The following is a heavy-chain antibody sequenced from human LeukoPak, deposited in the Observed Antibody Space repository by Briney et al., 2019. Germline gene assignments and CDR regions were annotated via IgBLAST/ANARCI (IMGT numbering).Heavy chain of an antibody. D-gene: IGHD3-16*01. V-gene: IGHV4-39*01. CDR1: GGSIRNSGYH. Sequence: PSETLSLTCTVSGGSIRNSGYHWGWIRQPPGKGLEWIGSIYYTGTTYYNPSLKSRVTMSVDTSKNQFSLKLSSVTAADTAAYYCARGGSRLTTAGDLDYWGQGTLVTVSS. CDR3: ARGGSRLTTAGDLDY. CDR2: IYYTGTT. J-gene: IGHJ4*02.